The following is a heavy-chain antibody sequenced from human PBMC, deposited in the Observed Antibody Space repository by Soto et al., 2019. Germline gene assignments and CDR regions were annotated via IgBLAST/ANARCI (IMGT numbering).Heavy chain of an antibody. D-gene: IGHD4-17*01. CDR3: ARRSASDYGGNHHPYYFDR. Sequence: SETLSLTCTVSGASIITDNYFWVWIRQSPRRGLELIGSISYSGRTYDNPSLQSRVTISIDASKNQFSLKLTSVTTADTAVYYCARRSASDYGGNHHPYYFDRWGQVALVPVSS. CDR2: ISYSGRT. V-gene: IGHV4-39*01. J-gene: IGHJ4*02. CDR1: GASIITDNYF.